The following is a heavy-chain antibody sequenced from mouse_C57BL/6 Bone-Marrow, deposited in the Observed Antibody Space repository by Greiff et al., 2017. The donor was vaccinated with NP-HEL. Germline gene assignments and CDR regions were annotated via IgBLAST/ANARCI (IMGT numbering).Heavy chain of an antibody. CDR2: IYPGSGST. J-gene: IGHJ1*03. Sequence: QVQLQQPGAELVKPGASVKMSCKASGYTFTSYWITWVKQRPGQGLEWIGDIYPGSGSTNYNEKFKSKATLTVDTSSRTAYMQLRSLTSEDSEVYYCERRWDCFDVWGTGTPVTVSA. V-gene: IGHV1-55*01. CDR1: GYTFTSYW. D-gene: IGHD2-3*01. CDR3: ERRWDCFDV.